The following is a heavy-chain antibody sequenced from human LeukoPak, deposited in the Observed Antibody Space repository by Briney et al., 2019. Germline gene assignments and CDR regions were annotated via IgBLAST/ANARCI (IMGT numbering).Heavy chain of an antibody. CDR2: INHSGST. CDR3: ARGMTFAFDI. CDR1: GGSLSDFY. J-gene: IGHJ3*02. Sequence: SETLSLTCAVYGGSLSDFYWSWIRQPPGKGLEWIGEINHSGSTNYNPSLKSRVTISVDTSKNQFSLKLSSVTAADTAVYYCARGMTFAFDIWGQGTMVTVSS. V-gene: IGHV4-34*01.